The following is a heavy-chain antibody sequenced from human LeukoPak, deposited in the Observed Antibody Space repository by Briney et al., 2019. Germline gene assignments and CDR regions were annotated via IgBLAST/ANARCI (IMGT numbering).Heavy chain of an antibody. Sequence: ASVKVSCKASGYPFTNYNMHWVRQAPGQGFEWMGWINPDSGGTSYGQKFQGRVTMTRDTSITTAYMELSRLRSDDTAVYYCARAGGGYSHGWGAFDIWGQGTMVTVSS. V-gene: IGHV1-2*02. J-gene: IGHJ3*02. CDR2: INPDSGGT. CDR1: GYPFTNYN. CDR3: ARAGGGYSHGWGAFDI. D-gene: IGHD5-18*01.